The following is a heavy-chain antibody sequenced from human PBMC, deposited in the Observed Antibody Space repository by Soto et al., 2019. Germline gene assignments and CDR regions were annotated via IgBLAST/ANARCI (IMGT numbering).Heavy chain of an antibody. CDR3: TSGYSYGPSFDY. CDR1: GYSFTSYH. D-gene: IGHD5-18*01. V-gene: IGHV1-46*01. CDR2: INPSDGRT. Sequence: ASVKVSCKASGYSFTSYHIHWVRQAPGQGLEWMGLINPSDGRTSYSQNFQGRVTMTRDTSTSTVYMEVSSLKSEDTAVYYCTSGYSYGPSFDYWGQGILVTVSS. J-gene: IGHJ4*02.